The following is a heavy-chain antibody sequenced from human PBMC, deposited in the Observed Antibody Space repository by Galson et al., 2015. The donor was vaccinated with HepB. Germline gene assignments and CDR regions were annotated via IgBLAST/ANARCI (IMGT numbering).Heavy chain of an antibody. CDR3: ARENGDYEALPSYYYYMDV. Sequence: SVKVSCKASGGTFSSYAISWVRQAPGQGLEWIGGIIPIFGTANYAQKFQGRVTITADESTSTAYMELSSLRSEDTAVNYCARENGDYEALPSYYYYMDVWGKGTTVTVSS. J-gene: IGHJ6*03. CDR2: IIPIFGTA. CDR1: GGTFSSYA. D-gene: IGHD4-17*01. V-gene: IGHV1-69*13.